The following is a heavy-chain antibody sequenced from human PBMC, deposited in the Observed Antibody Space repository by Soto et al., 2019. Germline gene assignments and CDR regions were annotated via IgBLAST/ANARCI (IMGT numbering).Heavy chain of an antibody. CDR2: IVVGSGNT. CDR3: AADLYYGSGSSYNPKTYYYYGMDV. CDR1: GFTFTSSA. Sequence: AAVKVSCTACGFTFTSSAVRWVRQARGQRLEWIGWIVVGSGNTNYAQKFQERVTIARDMSTSTAYMELSSLRSEDTAVYYCAADLYYGSGSSYNPKTYYYYGMDVWGQGTTVTVS. D-gene: IGHD3-10*01. J-gene: IGHJ6*02. V-gene: IGHV1-58*01.